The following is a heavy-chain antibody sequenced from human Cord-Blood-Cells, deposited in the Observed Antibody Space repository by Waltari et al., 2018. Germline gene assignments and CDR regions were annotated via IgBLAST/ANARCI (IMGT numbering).Heavy chain of an antibody. Sequence: QVQLQQWGAGLLKPSETLSLTCAVYGGSFSGYYWSWIRQPPGKGLEWIGEINHRGSTNQNPSRKSRVTISVDTSKNQFSLKLSSVTAADTAVYYCARGGIVVVPAAIYTFDYWGQGTLVTVSS. J-gene: IGHJ4*02. V-gene: IGHV4-34*01. D-gene: IGHD2-2*01. CDR3: ARGGIVVVPAAIYTFDY. CDR2: INHRGST. CDR1: GGSFSGYY.